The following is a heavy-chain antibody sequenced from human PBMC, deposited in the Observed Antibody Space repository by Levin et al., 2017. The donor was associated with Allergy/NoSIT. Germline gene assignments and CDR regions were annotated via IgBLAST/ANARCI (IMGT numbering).Heavy chain of an antibody. Sequence: SETLSLTCAVSGGSISSGGYSWSWIRQPPGKGLEWIGNIYLSGSTNDNPSFKSRVTMSVDRSKNQFSLKLSYVTAADTAVYYCARVAGYSYGYYFDYWGPGTLVTVSS. V-gene: IGHV4-30-2*01. CDR2: IYLSGST. D-gene: IGHD5-18*01. J-gene: IGHJ4*02. CDR3: ARVAGYSYGYYFDY. CDR1: GGSISSGGYS.